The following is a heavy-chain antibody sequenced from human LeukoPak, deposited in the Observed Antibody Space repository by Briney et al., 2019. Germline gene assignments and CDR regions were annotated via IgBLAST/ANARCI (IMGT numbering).Heavy chain of an antibody. V-gene: IGHV1-46*01. Sequence: ASVKVSCKASGYTFTSYYMHWVRQAPGQGLERMGIINPSGGSTSNAQKFQGRVTMTRDTSTSTVYMELSSLRSEDTAVYYCASLYCSSTSCFHNWFDPWGQGTLVTVSS. CDR1: GYTFTSYY. J-gene: IGHJ5*02. CDR3: ASLYCSSTSCFHNWFDP. D-gene: IGHD2-2*01. CDR2: INPSGGST.